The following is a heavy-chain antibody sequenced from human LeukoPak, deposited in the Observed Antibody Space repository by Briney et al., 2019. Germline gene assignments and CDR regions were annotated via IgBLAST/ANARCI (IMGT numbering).Heavy chain of an antibody. CDR1: GGSFSGYY. V-gene: IGHV4-34*01. J-gene: IGHJ4*02. D-gene: IGHD3-10*01. CDR2: INHSGST. CDR3: ARVIEYYGSGEVDY. Sequence: PSETLSLTCAVYGGSFSGYYWSWIRQPPGKGLVWIGEINHSGSTNYNPSLKSRVTISVDTSKNQFSLKLSSVTAADTAVYYCARVIEYYGSGEVDYWGQGTLVTVSS.